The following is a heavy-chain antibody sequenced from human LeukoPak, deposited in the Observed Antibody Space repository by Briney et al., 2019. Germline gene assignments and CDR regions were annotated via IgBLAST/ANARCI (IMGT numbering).Heavy chain of an antibody. CDR3: AKDVYDYVWGSYPFDY. V-gene: IGHV3-23*01. CDR2: ISGSGGST. J-gene: IGHJ4*02. D-gene: IGHD3-16*01. CDR1: GFTFSSYA. Sequence: PGGSLRLSCAAPGFTFSSYAMSWVRQAPGKGLEWVSAISGSGGSTYYADSVKGRFTISRDNSKNTLYLQMNSLRAEDTAVYYCAKDVYDYVWGSYPFDYWGQGTLVTVSS.